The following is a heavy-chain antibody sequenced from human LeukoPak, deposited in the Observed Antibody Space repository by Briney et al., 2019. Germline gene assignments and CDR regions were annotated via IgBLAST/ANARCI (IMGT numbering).Heavy chain of an antibody. CDR3: AKDVAGYGYPLYLDY. V-gene: IGHV3-30*18. CDR1: GFTFSIYG. Sequence: PGRSLRLSCAASGFTFSIYGMHWVRQAPGKGLAWVAVISYDGTNKYYADSVKGRFTLSRDNSKNTLYLQMNSLRAEDTAVYYCAKDVAGYGYPLYLDYWGQGTLVTVSS. J-gene: IGHJ4*02. D-gene: IGHD5-12*01. CDR2: ISYDGTNK.